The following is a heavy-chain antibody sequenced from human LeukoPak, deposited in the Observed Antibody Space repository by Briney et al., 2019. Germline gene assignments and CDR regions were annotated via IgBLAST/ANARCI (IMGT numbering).Heavy chain of an antibody. J-gene: IGHJ6*02. CDR2: ISGSGGST. V-gene: IGHV3-23*01. CDR1: GFTFSSYA. Sequence: PGGSLRLSCAASGFTFSSYAMSWVRQAPGKGLEWVSAISGSGGSTYYADSVKGRFTISRDNSKNTLYLQMNSLRAEDTAVYYCAKALDYYDILTGPYYYGMDVWGQGTTVTVSS. CDR3: AKALDYYDILTGPYYYGMDV. D-gene: IGHD3-9*01.